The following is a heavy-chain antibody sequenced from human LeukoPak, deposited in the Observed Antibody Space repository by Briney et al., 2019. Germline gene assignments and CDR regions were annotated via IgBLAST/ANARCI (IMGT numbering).Heavy chain of an antibody. Sequence: GRSLRLSCAASGFTFSSYAMHWGCQAPGKGLEWVAVISYDGSNKYYADSVKGRFTISRDNSKNTLYLQMNSLRAEDTAVYYCARGEPWLVLDYWGQGTLVTVSS. J-gene: IGHJ4*02. V-gene: IGHV3-30-3*01. CDR1: GFTFSSYA. CDR3: ARGEPWLVLDY. D-gene: IGHD6-19*01. CDR2: ISYDGSNK.